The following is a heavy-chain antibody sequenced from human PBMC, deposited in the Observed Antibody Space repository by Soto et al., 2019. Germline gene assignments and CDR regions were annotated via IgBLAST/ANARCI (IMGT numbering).Heavy chain of an antibody. CDR1: GFTLSTHG. Sequence: GGSLRLSCETSGFTLSTHGIQWVRQAPGKGLEWVAGIWYDGTNIYYADSVKGRFTISRDKSKSTLYLQMNSLRAEDTAMYYCARDTRPSYGLQDWGQGTLVTVSS. CDR3: ARDTRPSYGLQD. J-gene: IGHJ1*01. CDR2: IWYDGTNI. D-gene: IGHD1-1*01. V-gene: IGHV3-33*01.